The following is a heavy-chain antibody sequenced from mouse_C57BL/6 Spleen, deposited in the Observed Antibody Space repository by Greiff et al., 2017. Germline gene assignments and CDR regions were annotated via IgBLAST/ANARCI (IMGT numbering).Heavy chain of an antibody. J-gene: IGHJ3*01. CDR2: IYPRSGNT. V-gene: IGHV1-81*01. D-gene: IGHD2-1*01. Sequence: QVQLQQSGAELARPGASVKLSCKASGYTFTSYGISWVKQRTGQGLEWIGEIYPRSGNTYYNEKFKGKATLTADKSSSTAYMELRSLTSEDSAVYFCAINYGNYGDLAYWGQGTLVTVSA. CDR3: AINYGNYGDLAY. CDR1: GYTFTSYG.